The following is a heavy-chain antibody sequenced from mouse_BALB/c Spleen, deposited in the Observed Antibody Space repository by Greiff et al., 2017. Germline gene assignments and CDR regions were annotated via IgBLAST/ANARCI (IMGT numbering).Heavy chain of an antibody. Sequence: QVQLQQSGAELVRPGTSVKISCKASGYTFTNYWLGWVKQRPGHGLEWIGEIYPGGGYTNYNEKFKGKATLTADTSSSTAYMQLSSLTSEDSAVYFCASQGTWFAYWGQGTLVTVSA. CDR1: GYTFTNYW. J-gene: IGHJ3*01. CDR3: ASQGTWFAY. CDR2: IYPGGGYT. V-gene: IGHV1-63*02.